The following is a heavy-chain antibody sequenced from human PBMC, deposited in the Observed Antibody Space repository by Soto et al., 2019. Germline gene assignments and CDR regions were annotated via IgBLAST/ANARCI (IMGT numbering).Heavy chain of an antibody. V-gene: IGHV4-31*03. D-gene: IGHD2-21*02. CDR2: IHYSGET. CDR3: ARAAVPYCGGDCYSHFDY. CDR1: GGSISIGTYY. J-gene: IGHJ4*02. Sequence: QVQLQESGPGLVKPSQTLSLTCTVSGGSISIGTYYWSWIRQHPGKGLEWIGYIHYSGETYYNPALKSRVALAVDTSQNRLSVKLSSVTAADPAVYYCARAAVPYCGGDCYSHFDYWGQGTLVTLSS.